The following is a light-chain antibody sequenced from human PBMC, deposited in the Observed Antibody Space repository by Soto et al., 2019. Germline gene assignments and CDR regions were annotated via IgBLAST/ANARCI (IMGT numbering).Light chain of an antibody. V-gene: IGKV2-24*01. CDR1: QSLLYSDGNTY. CDR3: MQATHYPPYT. CDR2: RVS. J-gene: IGKJ2*01. Sequence: DIVMTQTPLSSPVTLGQPASISCRSSQSLLYSDGNTYLNWLQQRPGQPPRLLIYRVSNRFSGVPEIFSGSGAWTYFTLTIIRVEAEDVGIYYCMQATHYPPYTFGQWPKLEI.